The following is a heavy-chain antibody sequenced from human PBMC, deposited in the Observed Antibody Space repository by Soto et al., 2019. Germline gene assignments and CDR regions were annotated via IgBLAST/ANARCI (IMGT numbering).Heavy chain of an antibody. D-gene: IGHD2-15*01. CDR2: IKQDGSEK. CDR3: ARCPMYCSGGSCYWYYFDY. J-gene: IGHJ4*02. CDR1: GFTFGSYW. Sequence: EVQLVESGGGLVQPGGSLRLSCAASGFTFGSYWMSWVRQAPGKGLECVANIKQDGSEKYYVDSVKGRFTISRDNAKNSLYLQMNSLRAEDTAVYYCARCPMYCSGGSCYWYYFDYWGQGTLVTVSS. V-gene: IGHV3-7*01.